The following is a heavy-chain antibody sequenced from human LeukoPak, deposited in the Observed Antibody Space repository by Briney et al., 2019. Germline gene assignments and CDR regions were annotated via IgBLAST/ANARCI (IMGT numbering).Heavy chain of an antibody. D-gene: IGHD4-11*01. J-gene: IGHJ4*02. CDR2: IYSGSI. CDR3: ARLRGNYFPDY. Sequence: SETLSLTCTVSGDSISGYYWTWIRQPPGKGLEWIGYIYSGSINYNPSLKSRLTISVDTSKNQSSLKLSSVTAADTAVYYCARLRGNYFPDYWGQGTLVTVSS. CDR1: GDSISGYY. V-gene: IGHV4-59*01.